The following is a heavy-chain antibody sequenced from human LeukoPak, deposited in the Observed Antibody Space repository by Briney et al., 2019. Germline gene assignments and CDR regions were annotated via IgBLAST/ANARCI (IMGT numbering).Heavy chain of an antibody. J-gene: IGHJ5*02. CDR1: GYTYTRYD. CDR2: MNPKGGNI. D-gene: IGHD3-10*01. Sequence: ASVKVSCKPAGYTYTRYDINWGSQATRLGREWMGWMNPKGGNIGYAQKFNGRIAITRNTYITAASISLSSLTAEEATVYPCARAPPITMVRGVIYWFDPWGQGTLVTVFS. V-gene: IGHV1-8*03. CDR3: ARAPPITMVRGVIYWFDP.